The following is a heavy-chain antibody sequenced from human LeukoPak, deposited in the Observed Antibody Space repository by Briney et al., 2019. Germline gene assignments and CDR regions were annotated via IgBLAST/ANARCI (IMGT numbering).Heavy chain of an antibody. V-gene: IGHV3-30*04. J-gene: IGHJ6*02. D-gene: IGHD2-15*01. CDR2: ISYDGSNK. CDR1: GFTFSSYA. CDR3: ARGGIYYCSGGYCYHMDV. Sequence: GGSLRLSCAASGFTFSSYAMHWVRQAPGKGLEWVAIISYDGSNKYYADSVKGRFTISRDNSKNTLYLQMNSLRAEDTAVYYCARGGIYYCSGGYCYHMDVWGQGTTVTVSS.